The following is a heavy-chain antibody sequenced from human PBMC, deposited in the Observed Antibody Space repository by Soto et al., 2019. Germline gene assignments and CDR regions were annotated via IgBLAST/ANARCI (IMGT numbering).Heavy chain of an antibody. J-gene: IGHJ4*02. CDR1: GFTFGNSA. Sequence: SVEVSCKASGFTFGNSAVHWVRQARGQRLEWMGWILVASGGTNYAENFEERVTIARDMSTGTAYMELSSLRAEDTAVYYCARDRGIVVGGSDYWGQGTLVTVSS. V-gene: IGHV1-58*01. D-gene: IGHD6-19*01. CDR3: ARDRGIVVGGSDY. CDR2: ILVASGGT.